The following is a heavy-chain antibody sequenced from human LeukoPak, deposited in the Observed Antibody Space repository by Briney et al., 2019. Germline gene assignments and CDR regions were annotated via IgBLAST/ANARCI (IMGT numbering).Heavy chain of an antibody. CDR3: AKSWNYGSSPFDY. CDR2: ISWNSGSV. CDR1: GFTFDDYA. Sequence: PGGSLRLSCAASGFTFDDYAMHWVRQTPGKGLEWVSGISWNSGSVGYADSVKGRFTISRGNAKKSLYLQMNSLRAEDTALYYCAKSWNYGSSPFDYWGQGTLVTVSS. J-gene: IGHJ4*02. D-gene: IGHD3-10*01. V-gene: IGHV3-9*01.